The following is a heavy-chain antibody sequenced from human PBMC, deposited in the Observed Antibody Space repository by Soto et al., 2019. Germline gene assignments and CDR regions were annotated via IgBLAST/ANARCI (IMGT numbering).Heavy chain of an antibody. CDR1: GFTFTTYT. D-gene: IGHD1-1*01. J-gene: IGHJ5*02. CDR3: ARDSQGTLVVTWFDP. Sequence: GGSLRLSCAASGFTFTTYTMNWVRQAPGKGLEWISSIASSSSYIKYADSVQGRFTISRDNAKNSLYLQMNNLRVDDTAIYYCARDSQGTLVVTWFDPWGQGTLVTVSS. V-gene: IGHV3-21*01. CDR2: IASSSSYI.